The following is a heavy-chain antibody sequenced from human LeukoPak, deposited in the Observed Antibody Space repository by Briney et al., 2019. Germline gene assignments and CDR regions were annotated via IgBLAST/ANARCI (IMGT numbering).Heavy chain of an antibody. D-gene: IGHD3-22*01. J-gene: IGHJ6*03. CDR3: ARGRNYYDSSGPLRYYYYMDV. CDR2: INDSGST. CDR1: GGSFSGYY. V-gene: IGHV4-34*01. Sequence: PPETLSLTCAVYGGSFSGYYWSWIRQPPGKGLEWIGEINDSGSTNYNPSLKSRVTISVDTSKNQFSLKLSSVTAADTAVYYCARGRNYYDSSGPLRYYYYMDVWGKGTTVTVSS.